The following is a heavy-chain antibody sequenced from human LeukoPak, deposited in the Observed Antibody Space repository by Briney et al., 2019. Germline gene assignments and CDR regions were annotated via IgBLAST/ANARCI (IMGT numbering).Heavy chain of an antibody. CDR2: IYPDDSDI. CDR3: ARHGRGSRSPNAFDI. D-gene: IGHD3-10*01. CDR1: GYSFTDYW. V-gene: IGHV5-51*07. Sequence: GESLKISCKGSGYSFTDYWIGWVHQMPGEGLQWMGIIYPDDSDIRYSPSFQGQVTISADKSIITAYLQWSSLKASDTAMYYCARHGRGSRSPNAFDIWGQGTMVSVSS. J-gene: IGHJ3*02.